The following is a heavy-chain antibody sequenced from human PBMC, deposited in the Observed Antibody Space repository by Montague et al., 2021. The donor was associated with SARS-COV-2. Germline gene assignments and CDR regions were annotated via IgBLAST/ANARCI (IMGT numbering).Heavy chain of an antibody. V-gene: IGHV4-61*01. CDR1: GDSDSRWSPY. J-gene: IGHJ5*01. Sequence: SETLSLTCTVSGDSDSRWSPYCSWIRQPSGKGLDWLGYIYYTGSRKYXXXLKSRLTISVDTSKNQFSLKLSSVTAADTAVYYCARHARGEGYTSWFDSWGQGTLVTVSS. D-gene: IGHD5-24*01. CDR3: ARHARGEGYTSWFDS. CDR2: IYYTGSR.